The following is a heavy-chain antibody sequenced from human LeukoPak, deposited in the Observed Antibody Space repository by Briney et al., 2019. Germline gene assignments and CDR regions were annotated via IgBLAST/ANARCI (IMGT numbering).Heavy chain of an antibody. J-gene: IGHJ4*02. CDR3: ARPHGGYSYGYFDY. CDR1: GFTFSSYA. V-gene: IGHV3-30-3*01. D-gene: IGHD5-18*01. Sequence: PGGSLRLSCAASGFTFSSYAMHWVRQAPGKGLEWVAVISYDGSNKYYADSVKGRFTISRDNSKNTLYLQMNSLRAEDTAVYYCARPHGGYSYGYFDYWGQGTLVTASS. CDR2: ISYDGSNK.